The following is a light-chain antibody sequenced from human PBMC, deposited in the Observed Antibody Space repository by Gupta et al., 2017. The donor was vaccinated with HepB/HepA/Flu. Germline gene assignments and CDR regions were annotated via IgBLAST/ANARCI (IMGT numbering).Light chain of an antibody. CDR1: QSLVYKDGNTY. V-gene: IGKV2-30*01. Sequence: DVVMTQSPLSLPVILGQPASISCRSSQSLVYKDGNTYLNWFQQRPGQSPRRLIYKVSNRDSGVPDRFSGSGSGTDFTLKISRGEADDVGVYYCMQGKRWPYTFGQGTNLDIK. CDR2: KVS. J-gene: IGKJ2*01. CDR3: MQGKRWPYT.